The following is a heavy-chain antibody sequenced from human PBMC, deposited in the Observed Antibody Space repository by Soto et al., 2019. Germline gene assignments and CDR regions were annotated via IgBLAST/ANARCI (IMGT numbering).Heavy chain of an antibody. J-gene: IGHJ6*02. Sequence: QVHLVESGGGVVQPGRSLRLSCAASGFTFSGYGMHWVRQAPGKGLEWVAVVLYDGSNKYYADSVKGRFTISRDNSKNTLYLQMNSLRAEDTAVYYCARGSSWKNYYYYYGMDVWGQGTTVTVSS. CDR3: ARGSSWKNYYYYYGMDV. CDR1: GFTFSGYG. CDR2: VLYDGSNK. D-gene: IGHD6-13*01. V-gene: IGHV3-30*03.